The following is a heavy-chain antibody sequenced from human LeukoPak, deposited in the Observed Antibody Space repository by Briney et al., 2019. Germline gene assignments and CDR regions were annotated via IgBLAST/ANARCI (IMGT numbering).Heavy chain of an antibody. J-gene: IGHJ4*02. Sequence: GGSLRLSCAASGFNFNSYGMHWVRQAPGRGLEWVALIWYDGSNKYYTDSVKGRFIISRDNSKNTLYLQMNSLRAEDTAVYYCAREGPRGNSQFDYWGQGTLVTVSS. CDR1: GFNFNSYG. V-gene: IGHV3-33*01. CDR3: AREGPRGNSQFDY. CDR2: IWYDGSNK. D-gene: IGHD2/OR15-2a*01.